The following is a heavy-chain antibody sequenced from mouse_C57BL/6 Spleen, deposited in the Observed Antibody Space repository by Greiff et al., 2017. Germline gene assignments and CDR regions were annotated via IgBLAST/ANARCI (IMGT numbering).Heavy chain of an antibody. CDR3: AIWGDYYGSSPFAY. CDR2: IHPSDSDT. V-gene: IGHV1-74*01. D-gene: IGHD1-1*01. J-gene: IGHJ3*01. CDR1: GYTFTSYW. Sequence: QVQLQQPGAELVKPGASVKVSCKASGYTFTSYWMHWVKQRPGQGLEWIGRIHPSDSDTNYNQKFKGKATLTVDKSSSTAYIQLSSLTSEDSAVYYCAIWGDYYGSSPFAYWGQGTLVTVSA.